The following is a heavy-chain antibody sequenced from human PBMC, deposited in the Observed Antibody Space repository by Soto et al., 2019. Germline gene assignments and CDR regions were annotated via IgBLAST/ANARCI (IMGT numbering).Heavy chain of an antibody. Sequence: ASVKVSCKASGYSFSTYGISWVRQAPGQGLEWMGWISGLNGNTNYAQKFQGRVTMTRDTSTSTVYMELSSLRSEDTAVYYCARGSHYDILTGYYSVGYYGMDVWGQGTTVTVSS. J-gene: IGHJ6*02. D-gene: IGHD3-9*01. CDR3: ARGSHYDILTGYYSVGYYGMDV. CDR1: GYSFSTYG. V-gene: IGHV1-18*01. CDR2: ISGLNGNT.